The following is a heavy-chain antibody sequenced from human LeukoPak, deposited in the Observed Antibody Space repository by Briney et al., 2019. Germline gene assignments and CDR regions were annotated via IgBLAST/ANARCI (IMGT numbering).Heavy chain of an antibody. V-gene: IGHV1-3*01. J-gene: IGHJ3*02. Sequence: GASVKVSCKASGYTFTSYYMHWVRQAPGQRLEWMGWINAGNGNTKYSQKFQGRVTITRDTSASTAYMELSSLRSEDTAVYYCARKGGTAAHAFDIWGQGTMVTVSS. CDR1: GYTFTSYY. CDR2: INAGNGNT. D-gene: IGHD2-21*02. CDR3: ARKGGTAAHAFDI.